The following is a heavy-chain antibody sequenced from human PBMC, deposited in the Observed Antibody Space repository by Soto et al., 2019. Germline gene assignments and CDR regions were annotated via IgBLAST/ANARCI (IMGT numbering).Heavy chain of an antibody. Sequence: QVQLVQSGGGVVQSGRSLRLSCMASGFTFNTYGMFWVRQAPGTGLEWVAGIWYDGSYRYYVDSVKGRFTVSRDNSKNTVDLEMNNLRGEDTAVYYWARISGSGHLGWFDPWGQGSLVTVSS. D-gene: IGHD3-10*01. CDR2: IWYDGSYR. CDR3: ARISGSGHLGWFDP. J-gene: IGHJ5*02. V-gene: IGHV3-33*01. CDR1: GFTFNTYG.